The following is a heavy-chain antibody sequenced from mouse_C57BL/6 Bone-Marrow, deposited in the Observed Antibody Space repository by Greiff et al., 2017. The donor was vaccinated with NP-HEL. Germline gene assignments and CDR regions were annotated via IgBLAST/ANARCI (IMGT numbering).Heavy chain of an antibody. CDR2: ISSGGDYI. CDR3: TRDYDDSTWFAY. D-gene: IGHD2-13*01. CDR1: GFTFSSYA. Sequence: EVQLVESGAGLVKPGGSLKLSCAASGFTFSSYAMSWVRQTPEKRLEWVAYISSGGDYIYYADTVKGRFTISRDNARNTLYLQMSSLKSEATAMYYCTRDYDDSTWFAYWGQGTLVTVSA. V-gene: IGHV5-9-1*02. J-gene: IGHJ3*01.